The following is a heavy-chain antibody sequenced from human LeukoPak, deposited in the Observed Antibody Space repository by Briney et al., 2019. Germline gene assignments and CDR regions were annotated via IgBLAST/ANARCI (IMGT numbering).Heavy chain of an antibody. CDR1: GGSVSSGSYY. CDR2: IYYSGSP. Sequence: SETLSLTCTVSGGSVSSGSYYWSWIRQPPGQGLVWIGYIYYSGSPNYNTSLKSRVTISVDTSKNQFSLKLSSVTAADTAVYYCARTSSVGATYCFDYWGQGTLVTVSS. CDR3: ARTSSVGATYCFDY. D-gene: IGHD1-26*01. V-gene: IGHV4-61*01. J-gene: IGHJ4*02.